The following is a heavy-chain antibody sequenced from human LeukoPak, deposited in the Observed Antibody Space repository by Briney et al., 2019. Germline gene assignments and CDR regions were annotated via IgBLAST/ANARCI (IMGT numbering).Heavy chain of an antibody. D-gene: IGHD3-10*01. CDR2: ISGSDDNT. Sequence: PGGSLRLSCAASGFTFSSYAMSWVRQAPGKGLEWVSGISGSDDNTYYADSVKGRFTISRDNSKNTVYLQMNSLRAEDTAVYYCAKGVRGIIRDAFDIWGRGTMVTVSS. CDR1: GFTFSSYA. CDR3: AKGVRGIIRDAFDI. J-gene: IGHJ3*02. V-gene: IGHV3-23*01.